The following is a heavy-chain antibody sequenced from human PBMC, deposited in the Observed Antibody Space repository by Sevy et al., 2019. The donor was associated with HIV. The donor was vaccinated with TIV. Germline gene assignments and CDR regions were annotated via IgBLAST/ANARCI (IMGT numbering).Heavy chain of an antibody. J-gene: IGHJ6*02. CDR3: ARGNVREAGADIYGMDV. Sequence: SETLSLTCAVYGGSFSGYYWSWIRQPPGKGLEWIGEINHSGSTNYNPSLKSRVTISVDTSKNRCSLKLSSVTAADTAVYYCARGNVREAGADIYGMDVWGQGTTVTVSS. CDR1: GGSFSGYY. V-gene: IGHV4-34*01. D-gene: IGHD6-13*01. CDR2: INHSGST.